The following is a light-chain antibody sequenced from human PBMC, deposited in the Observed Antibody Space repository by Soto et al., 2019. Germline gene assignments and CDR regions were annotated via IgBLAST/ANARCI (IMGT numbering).Light chain of an antibody. V-gene: IGLV2-14*01. CDR1: SSDVGGYNY. Sequence: QSALTQPASVSGSPGQSITISCTGTSSDVGGYNYVSWYQQHPGKAPKLMIYEVSNRPSGFSNRFSGSKSGNTASLTISGLQAEDEADHYCSSYTTSSTHWVFGGGTKLTVL. J-gene: IGLJ3*02. CDR3: SSYTTSSTHWV. CDR2: EVS.